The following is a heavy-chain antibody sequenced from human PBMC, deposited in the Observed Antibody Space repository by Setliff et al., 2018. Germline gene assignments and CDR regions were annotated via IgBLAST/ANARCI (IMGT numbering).Heavy chain of an antibody. CDR1: GGTFSSYV. V-gene: IGHV1-69*13. D-gene: IGHD3-10*01. CDR3: AGGQPLVRKYYYYMDV. CDR2: IIPMFGT. Sequence: ASVKVSCKASGGTFSSYVISWVREAPGQGLEWMGGIIPMFGTNYAQKFQGRVTVTADESTSTAYMELSSLGSEDTAVYYCAGGQPLVRKYYYYMDVWGKGATVTVSS. J-gene: IGHJ6*03.